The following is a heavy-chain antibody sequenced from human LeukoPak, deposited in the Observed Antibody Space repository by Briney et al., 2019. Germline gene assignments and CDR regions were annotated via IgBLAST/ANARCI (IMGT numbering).Heavy chain of an antibody. D-gene: IGHD2-15*01. J-gene: IGHJ4*02. CDR3: ARHPFATPFDY. Sequence: SETLSLTCTVSGGSISDNYWSWIRQPPGKGLEWIGYAYYSGHTNYNSSPKSRVTMSLDTSKSQFSLRLSSVTAADTAVYFCARHPFATPFDYWGPGTLVTVSS. CDR1: GGSISDNY. V-gene: IGHV4-59*08. CDR2: AYYSGHT.